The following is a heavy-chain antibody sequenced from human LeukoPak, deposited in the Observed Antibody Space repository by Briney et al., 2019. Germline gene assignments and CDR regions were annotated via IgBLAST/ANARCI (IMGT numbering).Heavy chain of an antibody. CDR1: GGTFISYA. Sequence: SVKVSCKASGGTFISYAISWVRQAPGQGLEWMGGIIPIFGTANYAQKFQGRVTITADESTSTAYMELSSLRSEDTAVYYCARSYGELPNWFDPWGQGTLVTVSS. D-gene: IGHD3-10*01. CDR2: IIPIFGTA. V-gene: IGHV1-69*13. J-gene: IGHJ5*02. CDR3: ARSYGELPNWFDP.